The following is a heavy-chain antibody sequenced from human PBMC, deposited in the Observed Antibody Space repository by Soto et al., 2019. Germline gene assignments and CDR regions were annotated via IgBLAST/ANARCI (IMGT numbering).Heavy chain of an antibody. CDR2: TNAGNGNT. Sequence: ASVKVSRKASGYTFTSYAMHWVRQAPGQRLEWMGWTNAGNGNTKYSQKFQGRVTITRDTSASTAYMELSSLRSEDTAVYYCAGPGIVGASDYYYYGMDVWGQGTTVTVSS. CDR3: AGPGIVGASDYYYYGMDV. J-gene: IGHJ6*02. D-gene: IGHD1-26*01. CDR1: GYTFTSYA. V-gene: IGHV1-3*01.